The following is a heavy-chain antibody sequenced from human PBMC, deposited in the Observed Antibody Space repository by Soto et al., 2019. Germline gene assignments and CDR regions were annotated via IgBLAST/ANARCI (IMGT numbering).Heavy chain of an antibody. J-gene: IGHJ4*02. V-gene: IGHV1-46*01. D-gene: IGHD5-12*01. Sequence: QVQLVQSGAEVKKPGASVRVSCKASGYTFTHYYIHWVRQAPGQELEWMGIINPNGGITTYAQKSRAGFSMTGDTSTSTVYLELSSLRSEDSAVYYCATSVNSAMAFDYWGQGPLVTVSS. CDR1: GYTFTHYY. CDR2: INPNGGIT. CDR3: ATSVNSAMAFDY.